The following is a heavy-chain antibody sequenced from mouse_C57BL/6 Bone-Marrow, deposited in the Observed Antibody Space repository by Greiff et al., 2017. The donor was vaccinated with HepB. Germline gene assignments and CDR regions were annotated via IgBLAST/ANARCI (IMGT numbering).Heavy chain of an antibody. D-gene: IGHD2-4*01. J-gene: IGHJ4*01. CDR2: FYPGSGSI. V-gene: IGHV1-62-2*01. CDR3: AGHEVDDDDEGPLGY. Sequence: VQLQQSGAELVKPGASVKLSCKASGYTFTEYTIHWVKQRSGQGLEWIGWFYPGSGSIKYNEKFKDKATLTADKSPSTVYMELSSLTAEDSAVYFCAGHEVDDDDEGPLGYWGQGTSVTVSS. CDR1: GYTFTEYT.